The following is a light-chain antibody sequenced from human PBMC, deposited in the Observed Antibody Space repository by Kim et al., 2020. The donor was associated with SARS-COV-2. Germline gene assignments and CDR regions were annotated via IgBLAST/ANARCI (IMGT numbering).Light chain of an antibody. Sequence: VGLGPTASLTREGDSLRSYYTSWYQQEPGQAPVLVIYGKNNRPSGIPDRFSGSSSGNTASLTITGAQAEDEADYYCNSRDSSGNVVFGGGTQLTVL. CDR1: SLRSYY. CDR3: NSRDSSGNVV. J-gene: IGLJ2*01. CDR2: GKN. V-gene: IGLV3-19*01.